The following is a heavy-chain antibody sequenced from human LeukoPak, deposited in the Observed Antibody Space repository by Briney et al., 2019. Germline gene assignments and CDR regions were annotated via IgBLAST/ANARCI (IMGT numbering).Heavy chain of an antibody. CDR1: GDSISSSTNY. Sequence: SETLSLTCTVSGDSISSSTNYWGWIRQPPGKGLEWIGSFYYGGSTHHNPSLKSRVTISVDTSKNQFSLKLSSVPDADTAVYYCASRCVSPSCYIYWGQGTLVTVSS. CDR3: ASRCVSPSCYIY. D-gene: IGHD2-2*02. J-gene: IGHJ4*02. CDR2: FYYGGST. V-gene: IGHV4-39*01.